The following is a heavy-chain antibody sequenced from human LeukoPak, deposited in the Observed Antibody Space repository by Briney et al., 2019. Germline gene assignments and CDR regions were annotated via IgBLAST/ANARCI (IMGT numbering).Heavy chain of an antibody. Sequence: SETLSLTCTVSGGSIGSYYWSWIRQPAGKGLEWIGRIYTSGSTNYNPSLKSRVTMSVDTSKNQFSLKLSSVTAADTAVYYCARDNWNYFPHYYYGMDVWGQGTTVTVSS. CDR1: GGSIGSYY. CDR2: IYTSGST. CDR3: ARDNWNYFPHYYYGMDV. V-gene: IGHV4-4*07. D-gene: IGHD1-7*01. J-gene: IGHJ6*02.